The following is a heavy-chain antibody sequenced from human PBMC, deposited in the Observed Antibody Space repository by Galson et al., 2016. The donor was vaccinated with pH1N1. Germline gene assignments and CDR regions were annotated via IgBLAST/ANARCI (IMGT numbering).Heavy chain of an antibody. D-gene: IGHD3-22*01. V-gene: IGHV3-30-3*01. J-gene: IGHJ4*02. Sequence: SLRLSCAASGFTFSTFAMHWVRRAPGEGLEWVAVISSSGDNRFYADSVKGRFTISRDSSKNTLYLQMNNLRREDTAFYYCARVRSSGYNYAQHFVDWGQGTRVTVSS. CDR2: ISSSGDNR. CDR3: ARVRSSGYNYAQHFVD. CDR1: GFTFSTFA.